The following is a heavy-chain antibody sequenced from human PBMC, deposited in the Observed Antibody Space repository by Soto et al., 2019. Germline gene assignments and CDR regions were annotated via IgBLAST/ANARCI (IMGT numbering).Heavy chain of an antibody. CDR2: IFPGDSDT. Sequence: GESLKISCKAIGYTFTNYWIGWVRQTPGKGLAWMGIIFPGDSDTRYNPSFEGQVTVSADESISTAYLQWNTLKASDTAMYYCVRPNFGALTHFDFWGQGTLVT. D-gene: IGHD3-16*01. CDR1: GYTFTNYW. J-gene: IGHJ4*02. V-gene: IGHV5-51*01. CDR3: VRPNFGALTHFDF.